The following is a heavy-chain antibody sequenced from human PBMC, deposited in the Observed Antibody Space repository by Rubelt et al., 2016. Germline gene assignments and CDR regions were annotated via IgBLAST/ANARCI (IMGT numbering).Heavy chain of an antibody. CDR1: GYTFTSYA. CDR2: INAGNGNT. D-gene: IGHD6-19*01. Sequence: QVQLVQSGAEVKKPGASVKVSCKASGYTFTSYAMHWVRQAPGQRLEWMGWINAGNGNTKYSQKFQGRVTSTREQSASTASMERSSLRSEDTAVYYCATIAVAGYHPATVFDYWGQGTLVTVSS. V-gene: IGHV1-3*01. CDR3: ATIAVAGYHPATVFDY. J-gene: IGHJ4*02.